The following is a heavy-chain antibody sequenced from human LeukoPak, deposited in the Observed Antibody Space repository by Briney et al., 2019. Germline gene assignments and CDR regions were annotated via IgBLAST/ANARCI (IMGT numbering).Heavy chain of an antibody. J-gene: IGHJ4*02. CDR3: ARVRTTVLYCSGGSCPFDY. D-gene: IGHD2-15*01. CDR2: INPNSGGT. CDR1: GYTFTGYY. V-gene: IGHV1-2*02. Sequence: GASVKVSCKASGYTFTGYYMHWVRQAPGQGLEWMGWINPNSGGTNYAQKFQGGVTMTRDTSISTAYMELSRLRSDDTAVYYCARVRTTVLYCSGGSCPFDYWGQGTLVTVSS.